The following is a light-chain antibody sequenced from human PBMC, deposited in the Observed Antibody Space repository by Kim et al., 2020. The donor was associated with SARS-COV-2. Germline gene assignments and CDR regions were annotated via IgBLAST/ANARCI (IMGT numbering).Light chain of an antibody. V-gene: IGLV3-1*01. CDR1: KLGDKY. Sequence: VSPGQTASITCSGDKLGDKYACWYQQKPGQSPVLVIYQDSKRPSGIPERFSGANSGNTATLTISGTQAMDEADDYCQAWDSSTVVFGGWTQLTVL. CDR2: QDS. J-gene: IGLJ2*01. CDR3: QAWDSSTVV.